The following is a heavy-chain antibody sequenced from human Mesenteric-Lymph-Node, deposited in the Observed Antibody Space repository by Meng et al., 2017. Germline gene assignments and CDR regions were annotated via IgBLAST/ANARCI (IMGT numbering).Heavy chain of an antibody. J-gene: IGHJ4*02. V-gene: IGHV1-3*01. D-gene: IGHD1-26*01. Sequence: QVQLVQSGAEVKTPGASVNVSCKASGYTFTTDAIHWLRQAPGQRLEWMGWINGGNGKTKYSQRFQGRVSFTRDTSARTASMELSSLTSEDTAVYYCARDRGIVVAFEYWGQGTLVTVSS. CDR1: GYTFTTDA. CDR3: ARDRGIVVAFEY. CDR2: INGGNGKT.